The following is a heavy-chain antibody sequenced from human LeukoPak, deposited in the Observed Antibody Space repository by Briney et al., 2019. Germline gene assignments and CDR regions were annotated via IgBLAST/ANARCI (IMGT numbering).Heavy chain of an antibody. V-gene: IGHV4-59*01. D-gene: IGHD1-26*01. Sequence: PSETLSLTCTVSGGSISSYYWSWIRQPPGKGLEWIGYIYYSGSTNYNPSLKSRVTISVDTSKNQFSLKLSSVTAADTAVYYCAIHREGYFDYWGQGTLVTVSS. CDR2: IYYSGST. J-gene: IGHJ4*02. CDR3: AIHREGYFDY. CDR1: GGSISSYY.